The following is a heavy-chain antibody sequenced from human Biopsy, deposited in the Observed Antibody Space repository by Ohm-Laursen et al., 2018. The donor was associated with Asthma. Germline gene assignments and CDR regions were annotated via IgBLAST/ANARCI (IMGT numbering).Heavy chain of an antibody. CDR2: IDQSGYP. V-gene: IGHV4-34*01. Sequence: SETLSLTCTVYGGSLTGHYWNWIRQPPGKGLEWIGEIDQSGYPNYNPSLKRRVTISADTSKNQFQLNLSSVTAADTAGYFCARAAITGVRGWCNPWGQGTQVTVSS. CDR1: GGSLTGHY. CDR3: ARAAITGVRGWCNP. D-gene: IGHD1-20*01. J-gene: IGHJ5*02.